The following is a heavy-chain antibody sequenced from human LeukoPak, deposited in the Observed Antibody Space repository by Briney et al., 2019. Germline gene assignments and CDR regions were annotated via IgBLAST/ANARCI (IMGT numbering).Heavy chain of an antibody. CDR3: AKGYGGYGDWFDP. J-gene: IGHJ5*02. CDR1: GFTFDDYA. Sequence: GGSLRLSCAASGFTFDDYAMHWVRQAPGKGLEWVSLISGDGGSTYYADSVKGLFTISRDNSKDSLYLQMNSLRTEDTALYYCAKGYGGYGDWFDPWGQGTLVTVSS. V-gene: IGHV3-43*02. CDR2: ISGDGGST. D-gene: IGHD5-12*01.